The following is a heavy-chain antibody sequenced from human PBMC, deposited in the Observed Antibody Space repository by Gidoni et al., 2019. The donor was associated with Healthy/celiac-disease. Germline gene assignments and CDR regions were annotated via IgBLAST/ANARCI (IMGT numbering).Heavy chain of an antibody. V-gene: IGHV3-48*04. D-gene: IGHD4-17*01. CDR3: ARDWSDDYGDYGGSMDV. CDR1: GFTFSSYS. CDR2: ISSSSSTI. Sequence: EVQLVESGGGLVQPGGSLRLSCAASGFTFSSYSMNWVRQAPGKGLEWVSYISSSSSTIYYADSVKGRFTISRDNAKNSLYLQMNSLRAEDTAVYYCARDWSDDYGDYGGSMDVWGQGTTVTVSS. J-gene: IGHJ6*02.